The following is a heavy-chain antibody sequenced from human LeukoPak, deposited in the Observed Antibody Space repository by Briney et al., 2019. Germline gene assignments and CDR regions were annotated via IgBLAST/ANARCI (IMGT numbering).Heavy chain of an antibody. V-gene: IGHV1-2*02. D-gene: IGHD5-24*01. CDR1: GYTFTGYY. CDR3: ARAGEMATIMYYFDY. Sequence: SVKVSCKASGYTFTGYYMHWVRQAPGQGLEWMGWINPNSGGTNYAQKFQGRVTMTRDTSISTAYMELSRLRSDDTAVYYCARAGEMATIMYYFDYWGQGTLVTVSS. J-gene: IGHJ4*02. CDR2: INPNSGGT.